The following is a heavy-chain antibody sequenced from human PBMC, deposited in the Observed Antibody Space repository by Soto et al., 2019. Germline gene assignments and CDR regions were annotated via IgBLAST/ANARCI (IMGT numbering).Heavy chain of an antibody. J-gene: IGHJ6*02. V-gene: IGHV3-30*18. Sequence: GSLRLSCAASGFTFSSYGMHWVRQAPGKGLEWVAVISYDGSNKYYADSVKGRFTISRDNSKNTLYLQMNSLRAEDTAVYYCAKDDLLWFGESQSMDVWGQGPTVTVSS. D-gene: IGHD3-10*01. CDR1: GFTFSSYG. CDR2: ISYDGSNK. CDR3: AKDDLLWFGESQSMDV.